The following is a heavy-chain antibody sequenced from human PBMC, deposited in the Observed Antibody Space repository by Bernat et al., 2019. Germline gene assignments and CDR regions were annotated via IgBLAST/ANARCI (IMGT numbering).Heavy chain of an antibody. CDR1: GISITSSSSY. V-gene: IGHV4-39*01. D-gene: IGHD5-12*01. CDR3: ARHLRQSGNTPDY. Sequence: QLQLQESGPGLVKPSETLSLTCTVSGISITSSSSYWGWIRQPPGKRLEWIGAIYYSGTTYYNPSLKSRVTMSVDASSKQFSLKVNALTAADTAVYYCARHLRQSGNTPDYWGQGTLVTVSS. CDR2: IYYSGTT. J-gene: IGHJ4*02.